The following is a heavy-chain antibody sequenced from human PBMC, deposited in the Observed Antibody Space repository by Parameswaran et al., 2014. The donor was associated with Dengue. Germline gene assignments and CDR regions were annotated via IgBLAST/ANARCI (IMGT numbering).Heavy chain of an antibody. CDR3: ARNFPWLYPEEFDY. CDR2: ISAYNGNT. Sequence: WVRQAPGQGLEWMGWISAYNGNTNYAQKLQGRVTMTTDTSTSTAYMELRSLRSDDTAVYYCARNFPWLYPEEFDYWGQGTLVTVSS. J-gene: IGHJ4*02. V-gene: IGHV1-18*01. D-gene: IGHD2/OR15-2a*01.